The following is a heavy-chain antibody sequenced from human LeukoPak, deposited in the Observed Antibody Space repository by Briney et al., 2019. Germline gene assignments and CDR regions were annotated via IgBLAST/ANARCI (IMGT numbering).Heavy chain of an antibody. CDR3: ARWSSWGYYFDY. Sequence: ASVKVSCKASGGTFSSYAISWVRQAPGQGLEWMGGIIPIFGTANYAQKFQGRVTITADESTSTAYMELSSLRSDDTAVYYCARWSSWGYYFDYWGQGTLVTVSS. J-gene: IGHJ4*02. CDR2: IIPIFGTA. CDR1: GGTFSSYA. V-gene: IGHV1-69*13. D-gene: IGHD2-2*01.